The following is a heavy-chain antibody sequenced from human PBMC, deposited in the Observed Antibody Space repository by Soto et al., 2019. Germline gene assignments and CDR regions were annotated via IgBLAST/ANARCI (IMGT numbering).Heavy chain of an antibody. CDR1: GFTISDHY. D-gene: IGHD6-13*01. V-gene: IGHV3-72*01. CDR3: ARISAATSNAFDI. J-gene: IGHJ3*02. CDR2: SRNKAKRYTT. Sequence: GGSLRLSCAASGFTISDHYMDWVRQAPGKGLEWVARSRNKAKRYTTEYAASVKGRFTISRDDSKNSLYLQMNSLNTEDTAVYYCARISAATSNAFDIWGQGTMLTVSS.